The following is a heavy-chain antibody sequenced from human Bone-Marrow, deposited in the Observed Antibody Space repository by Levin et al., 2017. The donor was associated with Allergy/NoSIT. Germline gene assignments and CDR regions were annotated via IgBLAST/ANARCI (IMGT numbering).Heavy chain of an antibody. V-gene: IGHV4-39*07. Sequence: SETLSLTCTVSGGSISSSSYYWGWIRQPPGTGLEWIGSIYYSGSTYYNPSLKSRVTISVDTSKNQFSLKLSSVTAADTAVYYCARVYRRGYSYGYSIGWFDPWGQGTLVTVSS. CDR2: IYYSGST. CDR3: ARVYRRGYSYGYSIGWFDP. J-gene: IGHJ5*02. CDR1: GGSISSSSYY. D-gene: IGHD5-18*01.